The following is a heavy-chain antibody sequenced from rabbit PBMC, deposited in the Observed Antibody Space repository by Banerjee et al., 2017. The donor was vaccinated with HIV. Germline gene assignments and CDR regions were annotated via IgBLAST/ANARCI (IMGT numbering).Heavy chain of an antibody. V-gene: IGHV1S45*01. Sequence: QEQLVESGGGLVQPGGSLKLSCKASGIDFSSYGISWVRQAPGRGLEWIACIYTSSGTTYYASWAKGRFTISKTSSTTVTLQMTSLTAADTAAYFCARHAGSAGYGADLWGPGTLVTVS. CDR2: IYTSSGTT. J-gene: IGHJ4*01. CDR1: GIDFSSYG. D-gene: IGHD4-2*01. CDR3: ARHAGSAGYGADL.